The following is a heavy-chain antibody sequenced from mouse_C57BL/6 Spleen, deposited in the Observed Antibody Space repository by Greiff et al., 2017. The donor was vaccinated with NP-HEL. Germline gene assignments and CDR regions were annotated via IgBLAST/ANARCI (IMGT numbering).Heavy chain of an antibody. CDR1: GYTFTSYW. Sequence: VQLQQPGAELVMPGASVKLSCKASGYTFTSYWMHWVKQRPGQGLAWIGEIDPSDSYTNYNQKFKGKSTLTVDKSSSTAYMQLSSLTSEDSAVYYCARSPYDYDGFAYWGQGTLVTVSA. J-gene: IGHJ3*01. CDR3: ARSPYDYDGFAY. CDR2: IDPSDSYT. D-gene: IGHD2-4*01. V-gene: IGHV1-69*01.